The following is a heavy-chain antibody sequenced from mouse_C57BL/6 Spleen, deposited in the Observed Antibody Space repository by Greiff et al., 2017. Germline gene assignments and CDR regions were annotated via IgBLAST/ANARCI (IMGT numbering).Heavy chain of an antibody. Sequence: EVQLVESGGGLVKPGGSLKLSCAASGFTFSDYGMHWVRQAPEKGLEWVAYISSGSSTIYYADTVKGRFTIARDNAKNTLFLQMTSLRSEDTAMYYCARGGLRRYEYYAMDYWGQGTSVTVSS. CDR2: ISSGSSTI. V-gene: IGHV5-17*01. D-gene: IGHD1-1*01. CDR1: GFTFSDYG. J-gene: IGHJ4*01. CDR3: ARGGLRRYEYYAMDY.